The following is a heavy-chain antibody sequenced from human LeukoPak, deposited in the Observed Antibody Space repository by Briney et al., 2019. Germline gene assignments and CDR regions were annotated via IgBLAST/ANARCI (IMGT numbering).Heavy chain of an antibody. Sequence: GESLKISCTGSGYRFTGYLIAWVRQMPGKGLEWMGIIYPGDSDTRYSPSFQGQVTISADKSISTAYLQWTSLKASDTAMYYCARLFSGYDYPDYWGQGTLVTVSS. D-gene: IGHD5-12*01. CDR2: IYPGDSDT. V-gene: IGHV5-51*01. CDR1: GYRFTGYL. J-gene: IGHJ4*02. CDR3: ARLFSGYDYPDY.